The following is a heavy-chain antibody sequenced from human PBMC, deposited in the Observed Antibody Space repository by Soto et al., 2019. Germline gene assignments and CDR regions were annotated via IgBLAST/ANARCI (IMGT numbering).Heavy chain of an antibody. Sequence: GGSLTLSCAASGFTFSNYGINWVRQAPGKGLEWDSSISSTSNYIYYAASVKGRFTISRDNAKKSLYLQMDSLRAEDTAVYYCARDVDYYASAGYNYPFDYWGQGSLVTVSS. J-gene: IGHJ4*02. CDR1: GFTFSNYG. D-gene: IGHD3-22*01. V-gene: IGHV3-21*01. CDR3: ARDVDYYASAGYNYPFDY. CDR2: ISSTSNYI.